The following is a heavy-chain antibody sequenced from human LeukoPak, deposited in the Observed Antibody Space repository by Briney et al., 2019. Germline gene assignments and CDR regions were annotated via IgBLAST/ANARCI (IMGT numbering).Heavy chain of an antibody. J-gene: IGHJ5*02. V-gene: IGHV4-61*01. CDR3: AKMYYYDSSGNYGNWFDP. Sequence: PSETLSLTCAVSGGSISSSYYWSWIRQPPGKGLEWIGYIYCSGSTNYNPSLKSRVTISVDTSKNQFSLKLSSVTAADTAVYYCAKMYYYDSSGNYGNWFDPWGQGTLVTVSS. CDR2: IYCSGST. CDR1: GGSISSSYY. D-gene: IGHD3-22*01.